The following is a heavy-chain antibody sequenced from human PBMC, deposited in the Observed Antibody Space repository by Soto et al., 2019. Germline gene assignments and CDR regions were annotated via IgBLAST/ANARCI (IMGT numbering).Heavy chain of an antibody. CDR3: ARDWGSGWHYGMDV. V-gene: IGHV3-21*01. CDR2: ISSSSSYI. Sequence: PXECLRLTCAASGFTVSSYSMNWVRQAPGKGLEWVSSISSSSSYIYYADSVKGRFTISRDNAKNSLYLQMNSLRAEDTAVYYCARDWGSGWHYGMDVWGQGTTVTVSS. J-gene: IGHJ6*02. CDR1: GFTVSSYS. D-gene: IGHD6-19*01.